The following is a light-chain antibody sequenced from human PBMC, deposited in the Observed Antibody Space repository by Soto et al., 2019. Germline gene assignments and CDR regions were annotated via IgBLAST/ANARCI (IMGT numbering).Light chain of an antibody. CDR1: QSLSKS. J-gene: IGKJ1*01. CDR2: GAS. V-gene: IGKV3-15*01. CDR3: QQDNNWPPIT. Sequence: DIVLTQSPATLSLSPGERATLSCRASQSLSKSLVWYQQKPGQAPRLLIYGASTRATGIPARFSGSGSGTEFTLTISSLQSEDFAVYYCQQDNNWPPITFGQGTKVDI.